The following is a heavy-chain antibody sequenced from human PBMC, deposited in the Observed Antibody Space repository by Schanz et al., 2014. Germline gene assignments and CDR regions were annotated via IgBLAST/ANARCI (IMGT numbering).Heavy chain of an antibody. V-gene: IGHV1-18*01. CDR2: ISTSNGNT. D-gene: IGHD3-9*01. CDR3: ARVQDDILTESECYFCMDV. Sequence: QVQLEQSGAEVKKPGASVKVSCKTSGYAFSDYGITWVRQAPGQGLEWMGWISTSNGNTNYIQKLQGRVTMTTDTSTSTAYMKLRRLRSDDTADYYCARVQDDILTESECYFCMDVWGQGTTVTVSS. J-gene: IGHJ6*02. CDR1: GYAFSDYG.